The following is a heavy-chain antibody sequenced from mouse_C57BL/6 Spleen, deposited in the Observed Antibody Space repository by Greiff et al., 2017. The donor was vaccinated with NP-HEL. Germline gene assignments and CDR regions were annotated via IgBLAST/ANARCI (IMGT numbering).Heavy chain of an antibody. CDR3: TPAVLLRRGY. D-gene: IGHD1-1*01. J-gene: IGHJ2*01. CDR2: INPSNGGT. V-gene: IGHV1-53*01. CDR1: GYTFTSYW. Sequence: QVQPQQPGTELVKPGASVKLSCKASGYTFTSYWMPWVKQRPGQGLEWIGNINPSNGGTNYNEKFKSKATLTVDKSSSTAYMQLSSLTSADAAVYNSTPAVLLRRGYWGQGTTLTVSS.